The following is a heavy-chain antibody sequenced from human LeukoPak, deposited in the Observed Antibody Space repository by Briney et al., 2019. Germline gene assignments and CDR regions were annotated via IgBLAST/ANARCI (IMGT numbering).Heavy chain of an antibody. Sequence: SVKVSCKASGGTFSSYAISWVRQAPGQGREWMGGIIPIFGTANYAQKFQGRVTITTDESTSTAYMELSSLRSEDTAVYYCASQSQQQLVTFDIWGQGTMVTVSS. V-gene: IGHV1-69*05. CDR3: ASQSQQQLVTFDI. CDR2: IIPIFGTA. D-gene: IGHD6-13*01. CDR1: GGTFSSYA. J-gene: IGHJ3*02.